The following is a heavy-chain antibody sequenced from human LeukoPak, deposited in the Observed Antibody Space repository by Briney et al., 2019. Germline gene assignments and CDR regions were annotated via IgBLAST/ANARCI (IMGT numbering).Heavy chain of an antibody. Sequence: GGSLRLSCTASGFTFGDYAMSWVRQAPGKGLEWVGFIRSKAYGGTTEYAASVKGRFTISRDDSKSIAYLQMNSLKTEDTAVYYCTSYPYFDYWGQGTLVTVSP. CDR3: TSYPYFDY. CDR1: GFTFGDYA. CDR2: IRSKAYGGTT. V-gene: IGHV3-49*04. J-gene: IGHJ4*02.